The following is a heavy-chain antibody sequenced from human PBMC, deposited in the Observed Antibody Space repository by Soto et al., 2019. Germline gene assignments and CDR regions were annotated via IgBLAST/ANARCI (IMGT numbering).Heavy chain of an antibody. Sequence: ASVKVSCKASGYTFASYGISWVRQAPAQGLEWMGWISAYNGNTNYAQKLQGRVTMTTDTSTSTAYMELRSLRSDDTAVYYCARDQGSPSVAGTDAFDISAQRTMVPVSS. CDR2: ISAYNGNT. J-gene: IGHJ3*02. CDR1: GYTFASYG. D-gene: IGHD6-13*01. V-gene: IGHV1-18*01. CDR3: ARDQGSPSVAGTDAFDI.